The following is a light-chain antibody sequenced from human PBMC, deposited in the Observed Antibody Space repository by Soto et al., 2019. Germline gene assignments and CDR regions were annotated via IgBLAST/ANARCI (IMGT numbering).Light chain of an antibody. CDR3: LQHNSYPYT. CDR2: DTS. Sequence: DVQMTQSPSAMSASVGDRVTITCRASQDISRFAAWFQQKPGKAPERLIYDTSTLQVGVPSRFSGGGSGTEFTLAISGLQPEDFATYYCLQHNSYPYTFGQGTKLEIK. CDR1: QDISRF. J-gene: IGKJ2*01. V-gene: IGKV1-17*03.